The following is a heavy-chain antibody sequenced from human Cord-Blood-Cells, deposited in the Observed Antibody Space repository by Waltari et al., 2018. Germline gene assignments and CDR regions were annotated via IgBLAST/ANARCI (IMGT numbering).Heavy chain of an antibody. V-gene: IGHV4-39*01. D-gene: IGHD1-1*01. J-gene: IGHJ4*02. CDR2: IYYSGST. CDR3: ARLSRLEPNFDY. Sequence: QLQLQESGPGLVKPSETLSLTCTVSGGSISSSSYYWGWIRQPPWKGLEWIGSIYYSGSTYSNPSLKSRVTISVDTSKNQFSLKLSSVTAADTAVYYCARLSRLEPNFDYWGQGTLVTVSS. CDR1: GGSISSSSYY.